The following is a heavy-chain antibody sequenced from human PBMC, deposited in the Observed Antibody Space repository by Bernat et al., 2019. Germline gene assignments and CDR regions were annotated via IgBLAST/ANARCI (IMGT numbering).Heavy chain of an antibody. CDR1: GFTFSSYG. Sequence: QVQLVESGGGVVQPGRSLRLSCAASGFTFSSYGMHWVRQAPGKGLEWVAVIWYDGSNKYDADSVKGRFTISRDNSKNTLYLQMNSMRAEDTAVYYCARDWKRGLEWLLGDAFDIWGQGTMVTVSS. D-gene: IGHD3-3*01. CDR3: ARDWKRGLEWLLGDAFDI. CDR2: IWYDGSNK. J-gene: IGHJ3*02. V-gene: IGHV3-33*01.